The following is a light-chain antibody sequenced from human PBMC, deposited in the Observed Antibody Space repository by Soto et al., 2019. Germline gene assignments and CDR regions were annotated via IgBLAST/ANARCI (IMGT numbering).Light chain of an antibody. V-gene: IGKV3-11*01. CDR3: QQHSNLPLT. CDR1: QSVSSN. Sequence: EIVLIQSPATLSLSPGERATLSCRASQSVSSNLAWYQQNPGQAPRLLIFDASKRATGIPARFSGSGSGTDFTLTISSLEPEDFAVYYCQQHSNLPLTFGGGTKVEIK. J-gene: IGKJ4*01. CDR2: DAS.